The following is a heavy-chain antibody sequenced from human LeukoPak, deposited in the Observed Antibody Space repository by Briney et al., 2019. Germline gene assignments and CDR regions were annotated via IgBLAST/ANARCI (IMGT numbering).Heavy chain of an antibody. J-gene: IGHJ4*02. Sequence: GGSLRLSCAASGFTFASYAMSWVRQAPGKGLEWVSGISGSGGSTYYADSVKGRFTISRDNSKNTLYLQMNSQTDEDTAVYYCAKKWGVGTTTLDYFDYWGQGTLVTVSS. CDR1: GFTFASYA. D-gene: IGHD1-26*01. V-gene: IGHV3-23*01. CDR2: ISGSGGST. CDR3: AKKWGVGTTTLDYFDY.